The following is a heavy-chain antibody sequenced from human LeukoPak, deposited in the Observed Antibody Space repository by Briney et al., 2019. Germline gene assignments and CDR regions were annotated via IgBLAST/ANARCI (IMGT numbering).Heavy chain of an antibody. J-gene: IGHJ4*02. V-gene: IGHV3-30-3*01. Sequence: PGRSLRLSCAASGFTFSSYAMHWVRQAPGKGLEWVAVISYDGSNKYYADSVKGRFTISRDNSKNTLYLQMNSLRAEDTAVYYCASESIVGATGDQDYWGQGTLVTVSS. CDR3: ASESIVGATGDQDY. D-gene: IGHD1-26*01. CDR2: ISYDGSNK. CDR1: GFTFSSYA.